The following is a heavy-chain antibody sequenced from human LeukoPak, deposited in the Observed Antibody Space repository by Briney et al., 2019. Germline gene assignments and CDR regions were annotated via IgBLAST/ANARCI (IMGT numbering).Heavy chain of an antibody. CDR2: IYNGGAT. CDR3: AREFGSGTFD. D-gene: IGHD2-2*01. J-gene: IGHJ4*02. Sequence: GGSLRLSCAASGFIVSNYYMNWVRQAPGKRLECVSVIYNGGATYYADSVKGRFTISRDNSKNTLYLQMNGLRAEDTAVYFCAREFGSGTFDWGQGTLVTVSS. V-gene: IGHV3-53*01. CDR1: GFIVSNYY.